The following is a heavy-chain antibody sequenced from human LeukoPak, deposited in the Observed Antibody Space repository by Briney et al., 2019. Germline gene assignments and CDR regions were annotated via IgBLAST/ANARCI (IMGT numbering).Heavy chain of an antibody. D-gene: IGHD3-22*01. CDR1: GGSISSSSYY. CDR2: IYYSGST. Sequence: SETLSLTCTVSGGSISSSSYYWGWIRQPPGKGLEWIGSIYYSGSTYYNPSLKSRVTISVDTSKNQFSLQLNSVTPEDTAVYYCAREPYYYDHTGFHPRYLDSWGQGALVSVSS. CDR3: AREPYYYDHTGFHPRYLDS. V-gene: IGHV4-39*02. J-gene: IGHJ4*02.